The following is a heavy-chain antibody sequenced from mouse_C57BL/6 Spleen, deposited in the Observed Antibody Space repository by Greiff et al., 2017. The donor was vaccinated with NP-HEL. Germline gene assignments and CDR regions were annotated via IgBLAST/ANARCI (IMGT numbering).Heavy chain of an antibody. V-gene: IGHV14-4*01. CDR2: IDPENGDT. D-gene: IGHD1-1*01. J-gene: IGHJ4*01. Sequence: EVKLVESGAELVRPGASVKLSCTASGFNIKDDYMHWVKQRPEQGLEWIGWIDPENGDTEYASKFQGKATITADTSSNTAYLQLSSLTSEDTAVYYCTTWYSSYEGMDYWGQGTSVTVSS. CDR1: GFNIKDDY. CDR3: TTWYSSYEGMDY.